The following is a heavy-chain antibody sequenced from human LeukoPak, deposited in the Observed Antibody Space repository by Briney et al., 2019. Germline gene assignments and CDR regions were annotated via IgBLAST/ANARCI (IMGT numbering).Heavy chain of an antibody. CDR3: ARAYDILTGYFPLGFDY. V-gene: IGHV1-69*04. CDR1: GGTFSSYA. Sequence: SVKVSCKASGGTFSSYAISWVRQAPGQGLEWMGRIIPILGIANYAQKSQGRVTITADKSTSTAYMELSSLRSEDTAVYYCARAYDILTGYFPLGFDYWGQGTLVTVSS. D-gene: IGHD3-9*01. J-gene: IGHJ4*02. CDR2: IIPILGIA.